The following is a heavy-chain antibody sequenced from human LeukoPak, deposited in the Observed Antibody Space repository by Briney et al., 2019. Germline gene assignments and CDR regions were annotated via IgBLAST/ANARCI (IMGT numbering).Heavy chain of an antibody. D-gene: IGHD1-26*01. V-gene: IGHV3-48*01. CDR2: ISSSSSTI. J-gene: IGHJ3*02. CDR1: GFTFSSYS. Sequence: PGGSLRLSCAASGFTFSSYSMNWVRQAPGKGLEWVSYISSSSSTIYYADSVKGRFTISRDNAKNSLYLQMNSLRAEDTAVYYCARDLGGSYLHSDAFDIWGQGTMVTVSS. CDR3: ARDLGGSYLHSDAFDI.